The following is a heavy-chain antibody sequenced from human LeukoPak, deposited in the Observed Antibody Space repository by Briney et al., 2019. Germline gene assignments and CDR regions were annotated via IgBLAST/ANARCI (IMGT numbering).Heavy chain of an antibody. Sequence: ASVKVSCKASGYTFTGYYMHWVRQAPGQGLEWMGWINPNSGGTNYAQKFQGRVTMTRDTSISTAYMELSRLRSDDTAVYYCAREHVVVVAGKKSTSPTYWGQGTLVTVSS. J-gene: IGHJ4*02. CDR2: INPNSGGT. CDR3: AREHVVVVAGKKSTSPTY. V-gene: IGHV1-2*02. D-gene: IGHD2-15*01. CDR1: GYTFTGYY.